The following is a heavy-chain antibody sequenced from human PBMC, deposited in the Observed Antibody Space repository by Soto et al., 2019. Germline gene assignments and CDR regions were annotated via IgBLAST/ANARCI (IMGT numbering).Heavy chain of an antibody. D-gene: IGHD3-10*01. J-gene: IGHJ5*02. CDR3: ARPLYGSGSVWFDP. Sequence: QPGGSLRLSCSASGFTFRGYWITWVRQAPGKGLEWVANIKEDGSEKYYVDSVKGRFTISRDNPKNSLYLQMNSLRADDTAVYYCARPLYGSGSVWFDPWGQGTLVTVSS. V-gene: IGHV3-7*03. CDR1: GFTFRGYW. CDR2: IKEDGSEK.